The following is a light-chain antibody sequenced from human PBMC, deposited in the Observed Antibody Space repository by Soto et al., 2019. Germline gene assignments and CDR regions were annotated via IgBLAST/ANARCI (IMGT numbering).Light chain of an antibody. V-gene: IGKV3-20*01. CDR2: GAS. J-gene: IGKJ4*01. CDR1: QSVSSSY. CDR3: ERDGTSTPLT. Sequence: EVVLAQSPGTLSLSPGARATLSCRACQSVSSSYLAWYKQKPGQPPRLLIYGASSTPAGIPDRSSGRGSGTDFTFSISRLEPEDCAVYYGERDGTSTPLTFGGGTKVEIK.